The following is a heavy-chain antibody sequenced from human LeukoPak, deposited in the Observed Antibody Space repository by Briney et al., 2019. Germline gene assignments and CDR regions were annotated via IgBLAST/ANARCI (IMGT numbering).Heavy chain of an antibody. J-gene: IGHJ4*02. CDR1: GYTFTSYD. V-gene: IGHV1-8*01. Sequence: GASVKVSCKASGYTFTSYDINWVRQATGQGLEWMGWMNPNSGNTGYAQKFQGRVTITRNTSISTAYMELSSLRSEDTAVYYCARGSSARLLIRGYRRQHSLDYWGQGTLVTVSS. D-gene: IGHD3-10*01. CDR2: MNPNSGNT. CDR3: ARGSSARLLIRGYRRQHSLDY.